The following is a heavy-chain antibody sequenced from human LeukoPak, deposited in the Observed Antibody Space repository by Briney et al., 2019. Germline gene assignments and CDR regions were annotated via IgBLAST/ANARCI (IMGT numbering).Heavy chain of an antibody. V-gene: IGHV1-46*01. J-gene: IGHJ4*02. Sequence: ASVKVSCKASGYTFTSYYMHWVRQAPGQGLEWMGIINPSGGSTSYAQKFQGRVTMTRDTSTSTFYIELSSLRSEDTAVYYCARVASIAAAVMYYFDYWGQGTLVTVSS. D-gene: IGHD6-13*01. CDR3: ARVASIAAAVMYYFDY. CDR2: INPSGGST. CDR1: GYTFTSYY.